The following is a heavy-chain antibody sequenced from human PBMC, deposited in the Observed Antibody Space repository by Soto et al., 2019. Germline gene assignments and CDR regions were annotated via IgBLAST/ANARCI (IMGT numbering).Heavy chain of an antibody. D-gene: IGHD3-9*01. Sequence: GKRLDCVADIWYDGSNKYYADSVKGRFTISRDNSKNTLYLKMNSLRAEDTAVYYCFFFQAEDGIRDSVPVSAFLLNRSSDL. J-gene: IGHJ2*01. CDR2: IWYDGSNK. V-gene: IGHV3-33*01. CDR3: FFFQAEDGIRDSVPVSAFLLNRSSDL.